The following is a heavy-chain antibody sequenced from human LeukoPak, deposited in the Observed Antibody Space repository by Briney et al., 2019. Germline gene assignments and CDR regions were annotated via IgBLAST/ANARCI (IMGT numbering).Heavy chain of an antibody. CDR2: IYTSGST. CDR3: ARRSGWYYFDY. D-gene: IGHD6-19*01. J-gene: IGHJ4*02. Sequence: PSETLSLTCTVSGGSISSGSYYWSWIRQPAGKGLEWIGRIYTSGSTNYNPSLKSRVTISVDESKNQFSLKLSSVTAADTAVYYCARRSGWYYFDYWGQGTLVTVSS. V-gene: IGHV4-61*02. CDR1: GGSISSGSYY.